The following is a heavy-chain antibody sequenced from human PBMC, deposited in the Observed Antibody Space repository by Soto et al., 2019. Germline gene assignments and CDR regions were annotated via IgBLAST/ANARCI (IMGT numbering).Heavy chain of an antibody. J-gene: IGHJ6*02. V-gene: IGHV1-69*13. D-gene: IGHD6-13*01. CDR2: IIPIFGTA. CDR3: ARDLDAAAAGKAPIPYYGMDV. CDR1: GGTFSSYA. Sequence: SVKVSSKASGGTFSSYAISWVRQAPGQGLEWMGGIIPIFGTANYAQKFQGRVTITADESTSTAYMELSSLRSEDTAVYYCARDLDAAAAGKAPIPYYGMDVWGQGTTVTVSS.